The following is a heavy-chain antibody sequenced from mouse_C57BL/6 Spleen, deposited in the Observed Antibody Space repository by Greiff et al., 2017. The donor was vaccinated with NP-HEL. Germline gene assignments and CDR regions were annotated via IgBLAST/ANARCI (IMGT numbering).Heavy chain of an antibody. D-gene: IGHD2-2*01. V-gene: IGHV5-6*01. J-gene: IGHJ1*03. Sequence: EVKLMGSGGDLVKPGGSLKLSCAASGFTFSSYGMSWVRQTPDKRLEWVATISSGGSYSSSPDSVNGRFTISRDNAKKTLYLQMSSLKTEDTAMYYCARHPMVTDYFEVWGTGTTVTVSS. CDR1: GFTFSSYG. CDR3: ARHPMVTDYFEV. CDR2: ISSGGSYS.